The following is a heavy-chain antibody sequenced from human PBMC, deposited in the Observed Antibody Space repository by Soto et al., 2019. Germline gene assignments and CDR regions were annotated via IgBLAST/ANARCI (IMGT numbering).Heavy chain of an antibody. V-gene: IGHV1-18*01. J-gene: IGHJ4*02. CDR2: ISAYNGNT. CDR3: AREAGSGSYYPFDY. CDR1: GYTFTKSG. D-gene: IGHD3-10*01. Sequence: ASVKVSCKASGYTFTKSGINWVRQAPGQALEWMGWISAYNGNTNYAQKLQGRVTMTTDTSTSTAYMELRSLRSDDTAVYYCAREAGSGSYYPFDYWGQGTLVTVSS.